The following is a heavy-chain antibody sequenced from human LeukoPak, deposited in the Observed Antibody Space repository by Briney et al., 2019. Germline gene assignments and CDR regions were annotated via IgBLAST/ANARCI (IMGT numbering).Heavy chain of an antibody. CDR2: INPSGGST. V-gene: IGHV1-46*01. J-gene: IGHJ4*02. CDR3: ARGSPNWVGATSHFDY. D-gene: IGHD1-26*01. Sequence: ASVKVSCKASGYTFTSYYMHWVRQAPGQGLEWMGIINPSGGSTSYAQKFQGRVTMTRDTSTGTVYMELSSLRSEDTAVYYCARGSPNWVGATSHFDYWGQGTLVTVSS. CDR1: GYTFTSYY.